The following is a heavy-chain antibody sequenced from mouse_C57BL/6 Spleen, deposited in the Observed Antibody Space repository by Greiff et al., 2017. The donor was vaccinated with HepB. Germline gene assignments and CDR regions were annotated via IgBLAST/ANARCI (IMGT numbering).Heavy chain of an antibody. D-gene: IGHD2-4*01. CDR3: ARPGDYDGWGYAMDY. J-gene: IGHJ4*01. V-gene: IGHV5-17*01. CDR1: GFTFSDYG. Sequence: EVKLVESGGGLVKPGGSLKLSCAASGFTFSDYGMHWVRQAPEKGLEWVAYISSGSSTIYYADTVKGRFTISRDNAKNTLFLQMTSLRSEDTAMYDCARPGDYDGWGYAMDYWGQGTSVTVSS. CDR2: ISSGSSTI.